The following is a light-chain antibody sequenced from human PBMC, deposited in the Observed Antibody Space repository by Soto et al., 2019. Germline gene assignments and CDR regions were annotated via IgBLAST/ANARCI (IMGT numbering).Light chain of an antibody. CDR1: QSVRSN. J-gene: IGKJ2*01. V-gene: IGKV3-15*01. CDR2: GAS. CDR3: QQYNNWPPYT. Sequence: EIVMTQSPATLSVFPGERATLSCRASQSVRSNLAWYQQRPGQPPRLLIYGASTRATGIPARFSGSGSGTEFTLTISSLQSEDFAVYYCQQYNNWPPYTFGQGTKLEIK.